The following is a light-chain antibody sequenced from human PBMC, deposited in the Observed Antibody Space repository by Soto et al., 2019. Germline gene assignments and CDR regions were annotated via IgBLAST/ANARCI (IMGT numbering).Light chain of an antibody. J-gene: IGKJ1*01. Sequence: EIVMTQSPATLSVSPGERATLSCRASQSVSSNLAWYQQKPGQAPRLLIYDASNRATGIPARFSGSGSGTDFTLTISSLEPEDFATYYCQQHNDYPWTFGQGTKVDIK. V-gene: IGKV3D-15*01. CDR3: QQHNDYPWT. CDR1: QSVSSN. CDR2: DAS.